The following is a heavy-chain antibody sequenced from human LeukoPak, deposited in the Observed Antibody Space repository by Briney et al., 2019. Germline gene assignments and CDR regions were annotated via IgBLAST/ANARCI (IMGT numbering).Heavy chain of an antibody. V-gene: IGHV4-34*01. CDR1: GGSLSGYY. J-gene: IGHJ3*02. D-gene: IGHD4-17*01. CDR2: INHSGST. CDR3: ARHGDDDAFDI. Sequence: SETLSLTCAVYGGSLSGYYWSWIRQPPGKGLEWIGEINHSGSTNYNPSLKSRVTISVDTSKNQFSLKLSSVTAADTAVYYCARHGDDDAFDIWGQGTMVTVSS.